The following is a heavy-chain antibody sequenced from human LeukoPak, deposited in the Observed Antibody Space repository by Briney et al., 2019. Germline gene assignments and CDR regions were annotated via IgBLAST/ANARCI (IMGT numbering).Heavy chain of an antibody. CDR2: ISYDGSNK. CDR1: GFTFSSYA. Sequence: PGRSLRLSCAASGFTFSSYAMHWVRQAPGKGLEWVAVISYDGSNKYYADSVKGRFTISRDNSKNTLYLQISSLRAEDTAVYYCARDPWGSGSYWGQGTLVTVSS. V-gene: IGHV3-30-3*01. J-gene: IGHJ4*02. D-gene: IGHD1-26*01. CDR3: ARDPWGSGSY.